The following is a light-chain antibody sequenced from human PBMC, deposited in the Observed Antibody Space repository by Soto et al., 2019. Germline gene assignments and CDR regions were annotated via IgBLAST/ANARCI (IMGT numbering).Light chain of an antibody. CDR1: QSVSSN. CDR3: QQYNNWPLT. J-gene: IGKJ4*01. Sequence: IVMTQSPGTLSVSPGERVTLSCRASQSVSSNLAWYQQRPGQAPRLLIYSVSSRDTDIPPRFSGSGSGTEFSLTISSLQSEDFAVYYCQQYNNWPLTFGGGTKVDI. CDR2: SVS. V-gene: IGKV3-15*01.